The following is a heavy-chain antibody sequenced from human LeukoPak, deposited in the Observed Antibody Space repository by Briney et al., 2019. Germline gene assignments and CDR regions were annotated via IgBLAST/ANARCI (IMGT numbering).Heavy chain of an antibody. D-gene: IGHD3-16*02. J-gene: IGHJ4*02. CDR3: TRSDYDYVWGSYRSGY. CDR1: GFTFSGSA. CDR2: IRSKANSYAT. V-gene: IGHV3-73*01. Sequence: TGGSLRLSCAASGFTFSGSAMHWVRQASGKGLEWAGRIRSKANSYATAYAASVKGRFTISRDDSKNTAYLQMNSLKTEDTAVYYCTRSDYDYVWGSYRSGYWGQGTLVTVSS.